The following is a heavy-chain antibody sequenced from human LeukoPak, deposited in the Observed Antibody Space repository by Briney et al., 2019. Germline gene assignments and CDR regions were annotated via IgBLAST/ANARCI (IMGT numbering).Heavy chain of an antibody. CDR3: ARSMGDL. J-gene: IGHJ4*02. CDR1: GFTVSSNF. CDR2: IYSGGST. Sequence: GGSLRLSCAASGFTVSSNFMSWVRQAPGKGLEWVSVIYSGGSTYYADSVKGRFAISRDNSKNTLYLQMNNLRAEDAAVYYCARSMGDLWGQGTLVTVSS. V-gene: IGHV3-53*01.